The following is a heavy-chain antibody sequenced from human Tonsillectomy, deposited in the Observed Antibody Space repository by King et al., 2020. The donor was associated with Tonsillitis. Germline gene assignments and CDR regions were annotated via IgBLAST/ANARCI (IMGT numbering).Heavy chain of an antibody. CDR3: SRGGSDEPFGY. J-gene: IGHJ4*02. V-gene: IGHV3-72*01. CDR2: IRKRANSYTT. D-gene: IGHD3-16*01. Sequence: VQLVESGGGLVQPGGSLRLSCAASGFTFSDHYMDWVRQAPGKGPEWVGRIRKRANSYTTEYAASVKGRFTISRHDSENSLYLQMNSLKTEDTAVYYWSRGGSDEPFGYWGQGTLVTVSS. CDR1: GFTFSDHY.